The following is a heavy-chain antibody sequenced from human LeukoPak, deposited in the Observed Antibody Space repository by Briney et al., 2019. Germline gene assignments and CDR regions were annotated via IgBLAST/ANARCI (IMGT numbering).Heavy chain of an antibody. V-gene: IGHV4-34*01. Sequence: SETLSLTCAVYGGSFSGYYWSWIRQPPGKGLEWIREINHSGSTNYNPSLKSRVTISVDTSKNQFSLKLSSVTAADTAVYYCARGTFWSGYYYFDYWGQGTLVTVSS. CDR1: GGSFSGYY. CDR3: ARGTFWSGYYYFDY. J-gene: IGHJ4*02. D-gene: IGHD3-3*01. CDR2: INHSGST.